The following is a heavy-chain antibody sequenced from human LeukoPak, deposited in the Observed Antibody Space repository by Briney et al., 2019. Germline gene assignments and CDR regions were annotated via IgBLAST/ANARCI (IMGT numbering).Heavy chain of an antibody. J-gene: IGHJ4*01. CDR2: IYYSGST. V-gene: IGHV4-39*01. CDR1: RGSISSSSYY. Sequence: SETLSLTCTVSRGSISSSSYYWGWIRQPPGKGLEWIGSIYYSGSTYYNPSLKIRVTISVDTSKNQFSLKLTSVTAADTAVYYCARTAYDYVWGSSIDYWGQGTLVTVSS. D-gene: IGHD3-16*01. CDR3: ARTAYDYVWGSSIDY.